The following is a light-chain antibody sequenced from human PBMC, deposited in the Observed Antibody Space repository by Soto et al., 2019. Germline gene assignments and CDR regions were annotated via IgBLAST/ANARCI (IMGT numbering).Light chain of an antibody. CDR2: SNN. Sequence: QSVLTQPPSASGTPGQRVTIFCSGSSSNIGSNTVNWYQQLPGTAPKLLSYSNNQRPSGVPDRFSGSKSGTSASLAISGLQSEDEADYYCAAWDDSLNGVVFGGGTKLTVL. V-gene: IGLV1-44*01. J-gene: IGLJ2*01. CDR3: AAWDDSLNGVV. CDR1: SSNIGSNT.